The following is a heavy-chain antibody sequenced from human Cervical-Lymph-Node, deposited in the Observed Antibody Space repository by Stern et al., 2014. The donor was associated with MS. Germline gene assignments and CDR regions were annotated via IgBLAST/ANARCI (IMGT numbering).Heavy chain of an antibody. J-gene: IGHJ4*02. CDR2: IIPLFETP. CDR1: GGTFNTFA. V-gene: IGHV1-69*01. CDR3: AAGGASSWYSDY. Sequence: VKLVESGAEVKKPGSSVKVSCKASGGTFNTFAISWVRQASGQGLEWMGGIIPLFETPTYAQNFQDKVTIAADESTSTAYMELSSLTSDDTAVYYCAAGGASSWYSDYWGQGTLVTVSS. D-gene: IGHD6-13*01.